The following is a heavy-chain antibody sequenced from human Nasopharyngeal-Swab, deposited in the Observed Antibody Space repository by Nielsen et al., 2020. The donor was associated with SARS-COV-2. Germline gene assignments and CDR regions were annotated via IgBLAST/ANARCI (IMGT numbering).Heavy chain of an antibody. J-gene: IGHJ4*02. Sequence: WIRQPPGKGLEWIGEINHSGSTNYNPSLKSRVTISVDTSKNQFSLKLSSVTAADTAVYYCARGSEGGIAARQPNFDYWGQGTLVTSPQ. CDR3: ARGSEGGIAARQPNFDY. CDR2: INHSGST. V-gene: IGHV4-34*01. D-gene: IGHD6-6*01.